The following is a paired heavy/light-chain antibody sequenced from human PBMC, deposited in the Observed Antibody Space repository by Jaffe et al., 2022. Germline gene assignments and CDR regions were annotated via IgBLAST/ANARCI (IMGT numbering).Heavy chain of an antibody. J-gene: IGHJ2*01. CDR3: ARGTNYDFWSGYPTYWYFDL. CDR2: INTNTGNP. V-gene: IGHV7-4-1*02. CDR1: GYTFTSYA. D-gene: IGHD3-3*01. Sequence: QVQLVQSGSELKKPGASVKVSCKASGYTFTSYAMNWVRQAPGQGLEWMGWINTNTGNPTYAQGFTGRFVFSLDTSVSTAYLQISSLKAEDTAVYYCARGTNYDFWSGYPTYWYFDLWGRGTLVTVSS.
Light chain of an antibody. CDR3: QVWDSSSDHPVV. Sequence: SYVLTQPPSVSVAPGKTARITCGGNNIGSKSVHWYQQKPGQAPVLVIYYDSDRPSGIPERFSGSNSGNTATLTISRVEAGDEADYYCQVWDSSSDHPVVFGGGTKLTVL. CDR1: NIGSKS. J-gene: IGLJ2*01. CDR2: YDS. V-gene: IGLV3-21*04.